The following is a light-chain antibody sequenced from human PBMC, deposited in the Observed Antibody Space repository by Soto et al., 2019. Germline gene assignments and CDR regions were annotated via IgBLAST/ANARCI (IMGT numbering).Light chain of an antibody. Sequence: EIVMTQSPATLSVSPGERATLSCGASQSVSSHVAWYQFKPGQAPRLLIYGASARATGIPARFSGSGYGTEFNLTLSSLQSEDLAVYYCQQYSSWPWTVGQGTKVDIK. CDR1: QSVSSH. CDR3: QQYSSWPWT. J-gene: IGKJ1*01. CDR2: GAS. V-gene: IGKV3-15*01.